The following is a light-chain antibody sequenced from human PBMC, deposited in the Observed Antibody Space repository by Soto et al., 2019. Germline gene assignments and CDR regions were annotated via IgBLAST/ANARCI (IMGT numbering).Light chain of an antibody. CDR2: DVR. J-gene: IGLJ2*01. CDR1: SSDVGGYNY. Sequence: QSVLTQPRSVSGSPGQSVTISCTGSSSDVGGYNYVSWHQHHPGKAPKLIIYDVRKRPSGVPNRFSGSKSGNTASLTISGLQAEDEADYFCCSYAGTYAVVFGGGNKLTVL. CDR3: CSYAGTYAVV. V-gene: IGLV2-11*01.